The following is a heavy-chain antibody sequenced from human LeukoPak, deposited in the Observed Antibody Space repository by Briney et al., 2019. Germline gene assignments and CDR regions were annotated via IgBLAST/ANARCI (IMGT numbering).Heavy chain of an antibody. J-gene: IGHJ4*02. V-gene: IGHV1-46*01. CDR2: IYPRDGST. CDR1: GYTFTSNY. Sequence: GASVKVSCKASGYTFTSNYIHWVRQAPGQGLEWMGMIYPRDGSTSYAQKFQGRVTVTRATSTSTVHMELSGLSSEDTAVDYCARDQEGFDYWGQGTLVTVSS. CDR3: ARDQEGFDY.